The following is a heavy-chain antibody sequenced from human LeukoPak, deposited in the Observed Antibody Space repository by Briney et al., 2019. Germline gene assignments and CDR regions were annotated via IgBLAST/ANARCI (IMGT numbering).Heavy chain of an antibody. V-gene: IGHV5-51*01. J-gene: IGHJ6*02. CDR3: ARETYSGWTSGMDV. CDR2: IYPGDSDT. Sequence: GESLQISCKASGSSFTDYWIVWGRQLPGKGLEWMGAIYPGDSDTRYSPSFQGQVTISADKSISTAYLQWSSLKASDTAMYYCARETYSGWTSGMDVWGQGTTVTVSS. D-gene: IGHD6-19*01. CDR1: GSSFTDYW.